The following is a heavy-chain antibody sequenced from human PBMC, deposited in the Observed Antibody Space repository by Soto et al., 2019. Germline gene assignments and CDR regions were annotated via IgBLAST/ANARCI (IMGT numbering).Heavy chain of an antibody. J-gene: IGHJ4*02. CDR2: IIPIFGTA. D-gene: IGHD2-21*02. CDR1: GGTFSSYA. Sequence: QVQLVQSGAEVKKPGSSVKVSCKASGGTFSSYAISWVRQAPGQGLEWMGGIIPIFGTANYAQKFQGRVTITADKSTSTAYMELSSLRSEDTAVYYCAGGGPYGGDCYQPSGDWGQGTLVTVSS. V-gene: IGHV1-69*06. CDR3: AGGGPYGGDCYQPSGD.